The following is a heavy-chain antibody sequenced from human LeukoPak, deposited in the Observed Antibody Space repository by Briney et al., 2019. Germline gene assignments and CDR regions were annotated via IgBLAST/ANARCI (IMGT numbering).Heavy chain of an antibody. Sequence: PSETLSLTCAVYGGSFSGYYWSWIRQPPGKGLEWIGEINHSENTNYNPSLKSRVTIPVDTSKNQFSLKLSSVTAADTAVYYCARGSKPYYFDYWGQGTLVTVSS. V-gene: IGHV4-34*01. J-gene: IGHJ4*02. CDR2: INHSENT. CDR1: GGSFSGYY. CDR3: ARGSKPYYFDY.